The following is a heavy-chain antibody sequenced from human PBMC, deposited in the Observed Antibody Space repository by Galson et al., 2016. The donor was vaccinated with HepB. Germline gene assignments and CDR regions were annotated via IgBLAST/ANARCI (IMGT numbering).Heavy chain of an antibody. CDR1: GFTFDEYG. J-gene: IGHJ4*02. Sequence: SLRLSCAGSGFTFDEYGMTWVRQAPGKGLEWVSGINWNGGSTAYAASVKGRFTISRDNAKNSLYLQMNSLRGEDTALYYCATVSTGGYSTNWYAEHWGQGTLVTVSS. D-gene: IGHD6-13*01. V-gene: IGHV3-20*04. CDR3: ATVSTGGYSTNWYAEH. CDR2: INWNGGST.